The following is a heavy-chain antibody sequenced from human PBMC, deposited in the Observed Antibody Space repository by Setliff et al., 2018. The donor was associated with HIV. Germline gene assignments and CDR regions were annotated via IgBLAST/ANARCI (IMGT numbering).Heavy chain of an antibody. D-gene: IGHD4-4*01. CDR2: IKQDGSER. Sequence: LRLSCAGSGFTFSSYWMSWVRQAPGKGLEWVANIKQDGSERSYVDSVKGRFTISRDNAKNSLYLQMNSLRAEDTAVYYCAQITVMGYWGQGTLVTVSS. J-gene: IGHJ4*02. V-gene: IGHV3-7*01. CDR3: AQITVMGY. CDR1: GFTFSSYW.